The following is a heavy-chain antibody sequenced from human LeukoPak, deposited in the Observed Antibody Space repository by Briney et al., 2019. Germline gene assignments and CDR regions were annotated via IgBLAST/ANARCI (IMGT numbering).Heavy chain of an antibody. CDR2: ISSSSSYI. V-gene: IGHV3-21*01. CDR3: ARDLIEARPRGVGY. CDR1: GFTFSSYS. D-gene: IGHD6-6*01. Sequence: GGSLRLSCAASGFTFSSYSMNWVRQAPGKGLEWVSSISSSSSYIYYADSVKGRFTISRDNAKNSLYLQMNSLRAEDTAVYYCARDLIEARPRGVGYWGQGTLVTVSS. J-gene: IGHJ4*02.